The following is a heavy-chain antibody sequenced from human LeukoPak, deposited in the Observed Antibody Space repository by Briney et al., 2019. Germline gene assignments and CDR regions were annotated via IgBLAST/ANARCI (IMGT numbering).Heavy chain of an antibody. Sequence: ASVKVSCKASGYTFTGYYMHWVRQAPGQGLEWMGWINPNSGGTNYAQKFQGRVTMTRNTSIRTAYMELSSLRSEDTAVYYCVRVESGSYARYGMDVWGQGTTVTVSS. CDR3: VRVESGSYARYGMDV. CDR1: GYTFTGYY. D-gene: IGHD1-26*01. CDR2: INPNSGGT. J-gene: IGHJ6*02. V-gene: IGHV1-2*02.